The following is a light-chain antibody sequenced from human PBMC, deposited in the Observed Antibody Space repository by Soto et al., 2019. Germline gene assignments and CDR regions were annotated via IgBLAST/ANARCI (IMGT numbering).Light chain of an antibody. Sequence: QSALTQPASVSESPGQSITISCTGTSSDVGGYNDVSWFQQHPGKAPKLLIDDVTNRPSGVSNRCSGAKSGNTASLTISGLQAEDEANYYCSSFRSLSNTTFTVLFGGGTKLTVL. CDR1: SSDVGGYND. V-gene: IGLV2-14*01. CDR3: SSFRSLSNTTFTVL. CDR2: DVT. J-gene: IGLJ2*01.